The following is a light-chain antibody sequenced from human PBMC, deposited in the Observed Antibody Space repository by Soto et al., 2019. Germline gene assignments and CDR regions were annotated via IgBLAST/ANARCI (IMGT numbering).Light chain of an antibody. CDR3: HTYTSYSLHT. CDR2: DAS. J-gene: IGKJ2*01. Sequence: DIQMTQSPSTLSASVGDRITITCRASQSVSRRLAWFQQKPGKAPKLLIYDASSLESGVPSRFSGRGSGTEFTLTISSLLPDDCATYYCHTYTSYSLHTFGQATKLES. V-gene: IGKV1-5*01. CDR1: QSVSRR.